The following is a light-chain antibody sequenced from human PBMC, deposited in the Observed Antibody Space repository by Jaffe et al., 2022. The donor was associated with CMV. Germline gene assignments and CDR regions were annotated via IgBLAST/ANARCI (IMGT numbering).Light chain of an antibody. V-gene: IGKV1-5*03. J-gene: IGKJ1*01. CDR1: QSVSKW. Sequence: DIQMTQSPSTLSASVGDRVIITCRASQSVSKWLAWYQQKPGKAPNVLIYSASNLASGVPPRFSGSGSGTEFTLTISSLQPDDFATYYCHQYESSGTFGQGTKVEFK. CDR2: SAS. CDR3: HQYESSGT.